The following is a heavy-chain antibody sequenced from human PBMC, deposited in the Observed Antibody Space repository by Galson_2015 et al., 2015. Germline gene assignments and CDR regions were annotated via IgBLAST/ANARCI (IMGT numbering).Heavy chain of an antibody. D-gene: IGHD6-13*01. Sequence: SLRLSCAASGFTFSSYAMSWVRQAPGKGLEWVSAISGSGGSTYYADSVKGRFTISRDNSKNTLYLQMNSLRAEDTAVYYCAKMKGGSSSWPDYWGQGTLVTVSS. V-gene: IGHV3-23*01. CDR2: ISGSGGST. J-gene: IGHJ4*02. CDR3: AKMKGGSSSWPDY. CDR1: GFTFSSYA.